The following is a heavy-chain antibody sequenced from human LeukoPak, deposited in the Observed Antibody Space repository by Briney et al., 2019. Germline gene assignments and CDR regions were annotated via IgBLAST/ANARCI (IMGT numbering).Heavy chain of an antibody. CDR2: IYYSGST. J-gene: IGHJ4*02. CDR3: ARTHRVSNLDY. D-gene: IGHD1-14*01. V-gene: IGHV4-31*03. Sequence: PSETLSLTCTVSGGSISSGGYYWSWIRQHPGKGLEWIGYIYYSGSTYYNPSLKSRVTISVDTSKNQFSLKLSSVTAADTAVYYCARTHRVSNLDYWGQGTLVTVSS. CDR1: GGSISSGGYY.